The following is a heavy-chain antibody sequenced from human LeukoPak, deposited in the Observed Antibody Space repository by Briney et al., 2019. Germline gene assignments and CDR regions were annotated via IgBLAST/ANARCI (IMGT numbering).Heavy chain of an antibody. V-gene: IGHV1-46*01. CDR1: GDTFTSYY. CDR2: INPSGGST. CDR3: ARAPGELVPFDY. Sequence: ASVTVSCKASGDTFTSYYMHWVRQAPGQGLEWMGIINPSGGSTSYAQKFQGRVTMTRDTSTSTVYMELSSLRSEDTAVYYCARAPGELVPFDYWGQGTLVTVSS. D-gene: IGHD6-6*01. J-gene: IGHJ4*02.